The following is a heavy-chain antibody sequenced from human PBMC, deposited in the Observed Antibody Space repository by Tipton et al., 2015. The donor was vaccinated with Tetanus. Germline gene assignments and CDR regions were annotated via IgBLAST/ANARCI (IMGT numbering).Heavy chain of an antibody. CDR1: GYTFINHN. CDR3: ARGNRGSSWYL. J-gene: IGHJ4*02. CDR2: INPNTGHA. D-gene: IGHD6-13*01. V-gene: IGHV1-8*02. Sequence: QSGAEVKKPGASVKVSCQASGYTFINHNMHWVRQAAGQGLEWMGWINPNTGHAGYAQKFQGRVTMTRNINITTAYLDLRTLRSDDTAVYYCARGNRGSSWYLWGQGTLVTVSS.